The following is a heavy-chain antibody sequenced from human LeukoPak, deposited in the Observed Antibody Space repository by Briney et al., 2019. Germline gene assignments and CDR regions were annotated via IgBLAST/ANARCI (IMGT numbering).Heavy chain of an antibody. D-gene: IGHD5-18*01. CDR1: GASISSHY. Sequence: SETLSLTCTVSGASISSHYWSWIRQPPGKGLEWIGYIYYSGGTNYNPSLKSRVTISVDTSKNQFSLKLSSVTAADTAVYYCARRAPYSYEWSTLDYWGQGTLVTVSS. J-gene: IGHJ4*02. V-gene: IGHV4-59*08. CDR3: ARRAPYSYEWSTLDY. CDR2: IYYSGGT.